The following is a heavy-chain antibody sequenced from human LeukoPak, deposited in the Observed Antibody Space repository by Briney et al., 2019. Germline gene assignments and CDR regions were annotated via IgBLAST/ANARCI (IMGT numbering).Heavy chain of an antibody. CDR3: ARGRYCSGGSCYPKES. V-gene: IGHV1-2*02. CDR2: INPNSGGT. Sequence: ASVKVSCKASGYTFTGYYMHWVRQAPGQGLEWMGWINPNSGGTNYAQKFQGRATMTRDTSISTAYMELSRLRSDDTAVYYCARGRYCSGGSCYPKESWGQGTLVTVSS. J-gene: IGHJ5*02. D-gene: IGHD2-15*01. CDR1: GYTFTGYY.